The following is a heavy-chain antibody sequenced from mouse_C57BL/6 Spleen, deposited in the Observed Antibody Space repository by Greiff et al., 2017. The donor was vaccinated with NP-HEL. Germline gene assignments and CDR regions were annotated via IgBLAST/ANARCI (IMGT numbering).Heavy chain of an antibody. Sequence: KLVESGGGLVKPGGSLKLSCAASGFTFSSYAMSWVRQTPEKRLEWVATISDGGSYTYYPDNVKGRFTISRDNAKNNLYLQMSHLKSEDTAMYYCARDRGDWDWYFDVWGTGTTVTVSS. CDR2: ISDGGSYT. CDR3: ARDRGDWDWYFDV. J-gene: IGHJ1*03. CDR1: GFTFSSYA. V-gene: IGHV5-4*01. D-gene: IGHD4-1*01.